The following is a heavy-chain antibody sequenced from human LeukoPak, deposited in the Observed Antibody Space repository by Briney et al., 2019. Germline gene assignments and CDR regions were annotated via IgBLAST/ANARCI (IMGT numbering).Heavy chain of an antibody. V-gene: IGHV1-2*02. J-gene: IGHJ4*02. CDR2: INPNSGGT. Sequence: GASVKVSCKASGYTFIGNYMHWVRQAPGQGLEWMGWINPNSGGTNYAQKLQGRVTMTTDTSTSTAYMELRSLRSDDTAVYYCARVDTAMDTDYWGQGTLVTVSS. D-gene: IGHD5-18*01. CDR3: ARVDTAMDTDY. CDR1: GYTFIGNY.